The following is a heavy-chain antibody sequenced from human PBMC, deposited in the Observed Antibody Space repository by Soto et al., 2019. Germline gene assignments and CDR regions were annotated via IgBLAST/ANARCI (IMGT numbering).Heavy chain of an antibody. Sequence: PGGSLRLSCAASGFTVSSNYMSWVRQAPGKGLEWVSVIYSGGSTYYADSVKGRFTIYRDNSKNTLYLQMNSLRAEDTAVYYCARQMQYGLYYYGMDVWGQGTTVTVSS. D-gene: IGHD4-17*01. V-gene: IGHV3-53*01. CDR2: IYSGGST. CDR3: ARQMQYGLYYYGMDV. CDR1: GFTVSSNY. J-gene: IGHJ6*02.